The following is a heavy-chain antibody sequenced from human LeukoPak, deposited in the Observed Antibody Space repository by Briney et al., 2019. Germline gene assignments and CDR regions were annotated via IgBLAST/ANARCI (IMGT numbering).Heavy chain of an antibody. J-gene: IGHJ4*02. CDR3: VRHCIKTSCYLYDF. Sequence: GSLRLSCAASGFTFSSYAMSWVRQAPGKGLEWIGSIYYTGSTYYNPSLKSRVTMSVDTSNHQFSLKLSSVTAADTAAYYCVRHCIKTSCYLYDFWGQGVLVTVSS. CDR1: GFTFSSYA. D-gene: IGHD2-2*01. CDR2: IYYTGST. V-gene: IGHV4-39*01.